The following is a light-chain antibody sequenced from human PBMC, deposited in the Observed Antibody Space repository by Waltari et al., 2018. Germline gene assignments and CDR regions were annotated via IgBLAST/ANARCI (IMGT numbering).Light chain of an antibody. CDR2: RAS. J-gene: IGKJ2*01. CDR1: QSVTTN. Sequence: ETLMTQSPATLSVSPGESVTLSCRASQSVTTNLAWYQQKPGQAPRLIIYRASTRATGVPARFSGSGSGTEFTLTINALQSEDFAVYYCHQYNNWPPNTFGQGTLLEIK. V-gene: IGKV3-15*01. CDR3: HQYNNWPPNT.